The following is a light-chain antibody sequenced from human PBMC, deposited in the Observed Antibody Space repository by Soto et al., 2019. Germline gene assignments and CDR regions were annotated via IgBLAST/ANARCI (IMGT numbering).Light chain of an antibody. CDR2: KAP. Sequence: DIQMTQSPSTLSASVGDRVTITCRASQSISTWLAWYQHKPGKAPKLLIYKAPSLEGGVPSRFSGSGCGTEFTLTISSLQPDDFATYYCQQYNTYSRTFGQGTKVETK. V-gene: IGKV1-5*03. CDR3: QQYNTYSRT. J-gene: IGKJ2*02. CDR1: QSISTW.